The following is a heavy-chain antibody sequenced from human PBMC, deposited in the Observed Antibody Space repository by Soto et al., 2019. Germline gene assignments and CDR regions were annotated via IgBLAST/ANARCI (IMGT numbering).Heavy chain of an antibody. V-gene: IGHV1-18*04. CDR3: ARDAAFWSGRNLNWFDS. D-gene: IGHD3-3*01. CDR1: GYTFRNYA. Sequence: QVHLVQSGAEVKEPGASVKVSCQASGYTFRNYAITWVRQAPGQGLEWMGWINTYKGDTNYAHKFQGRVTMTTDTPTSTADMELRSLRSDDTAIYYCARDAAFWSGRNLNWFDSWGQGTLVTVSS. CDR2: INTYKGDT. J-gene: IGHJ5*01.